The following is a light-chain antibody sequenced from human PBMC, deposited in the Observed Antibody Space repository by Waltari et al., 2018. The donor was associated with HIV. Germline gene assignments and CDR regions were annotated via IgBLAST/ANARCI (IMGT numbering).Light chain of an antibody. V-gene: IGLV2-11*01. CDR2: DVN. J-gene: IGLJ2*01. CDR1: NSDVGGYWY. CDR3: CSYGPSDTPVV. Sequence: QSALTQPRSVSGSPGQSVTISCTGTNSDVGGYWYVSWYQQPPGKAPKLLIVDVNKRPSGVPDRFTGSKSGNTASLTISGLQAEDEADYSCCSYGPSDTPVVFGVGTKLTVL.